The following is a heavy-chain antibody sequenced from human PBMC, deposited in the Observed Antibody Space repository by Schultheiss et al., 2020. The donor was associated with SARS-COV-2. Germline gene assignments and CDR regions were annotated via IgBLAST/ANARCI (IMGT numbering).Heavy chain of an antibody. D-gene: IGHD3-3*01. CDR2: IKQDGSEK. V-gene: IGHV3-7*03. Sequence: GGSLRLSCAASGFTFSSYWMSWVRQAPGKGLEWVANIKQDGSEKYYVDSVKGRFTISRDNAKNSLYLQMNSLRAEDMTVYYCVRDVLRFLEWLFWGQGTLVTVSS. CDR3: VRDVLRFLEWLF. CDR1: GFTFSSYW. J-gene: IGHJ4*02.